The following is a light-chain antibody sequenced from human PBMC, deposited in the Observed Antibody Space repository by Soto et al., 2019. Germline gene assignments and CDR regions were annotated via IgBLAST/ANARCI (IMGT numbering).Light chain of an antibody. Sequence: DIQMTQSPSSLSASIGDRITITCRASQSISTYLNWYQQKPGKAPSLLIYGASTLQSGVPSRFSGSGSATDFTLTISSLQPEDFATDYCQQTFITPPLSVGGGTKVEIK. J-gene: IGKJ4*01. CDR1: QSISTY. CDR3: QQTFITPPLS. CDR2: GAS. V-gene: IGKV1-39*01.